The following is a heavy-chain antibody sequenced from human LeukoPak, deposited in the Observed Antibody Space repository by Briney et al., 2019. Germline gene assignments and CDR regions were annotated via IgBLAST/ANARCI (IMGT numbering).Heavy chain of an antibody. D-gene: IGHD2-2*01. V-gene: IGHV1-18*01. Sequence: VASVKVSCKASGYTFTSYGISWVRQAPGQGLEWMGWISAYNGNTNYAQKLQGRVTMTTDTSTSTAYMELRSLRSDDTAVYYCARAPIVVVPAAIAYWGQGTLVTVSS. CDR3: ARAPIVVVPAAIAY. CDR1: GYTFTSYG. J-gene: IGHJ4*02. CDR2: ISAYNGNT.